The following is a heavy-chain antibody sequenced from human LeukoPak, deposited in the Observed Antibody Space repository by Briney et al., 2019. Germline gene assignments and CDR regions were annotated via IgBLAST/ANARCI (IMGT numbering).Heavy chain of an antibody. CDR2: ISSSGSTI. V-gene: IGHV3-48*03. Sequence: GGSLRLSCAASGFTFSSYEMNWVRQAPGKGLGWVSYISSSGSTIYYADSVKGRFTISRDNAKNSLYLQMNSLRAEDTAVYYCAGTDIVATKDDYWGQGTLVTVSS. D-gene: IGHD5-12*01. CDR1: GFTFSSYE. CDR3: AGTDIVATKDDY. J-gene: IGHJ4*02.